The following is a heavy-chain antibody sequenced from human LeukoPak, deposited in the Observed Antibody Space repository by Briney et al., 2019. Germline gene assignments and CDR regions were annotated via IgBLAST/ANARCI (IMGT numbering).Heavy chain of an antibody. CDR2: IYYSGST. V-gene: IGHV4-59*01. CDR1: GGSISSYY. J-gene: IGHJ6*02. Sequence: PSETLSLICTVSGGSISSYYWSWIRQPPGKGLEWIGYIYYSGSTNYNPSLNSRVSMSVDTSKNEYSLKLRSATAADTAVYYCARGHYGMDVWGQGTTVIVSS. CDR3: ARGHYGMDV.